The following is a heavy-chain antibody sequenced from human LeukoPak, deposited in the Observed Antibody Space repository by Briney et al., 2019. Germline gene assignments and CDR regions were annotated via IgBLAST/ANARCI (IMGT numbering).Heavy chain of an antibody. CDR3: AKDSPVCTY. J-gene: IGHJ4*02. V-gene: IGHV3-23*01. D-gene: IGHD2-8*01. CDR1: GFTISRYG. CDR2: ISGSADST. Sequence: PGGSLRLSCTAPGFTISRYGMSWVRQAPGKGLEWVSAISGSADSTYYADSVKGRFTISRDSSKNTLYLQMDSLRAEDTAIYYCAKDSPVCTYWGQGTLVTVSS.